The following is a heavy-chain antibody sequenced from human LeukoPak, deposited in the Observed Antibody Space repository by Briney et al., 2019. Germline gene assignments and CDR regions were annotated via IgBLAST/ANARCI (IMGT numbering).Heavy chain of an antibody. Sequence: PSETLSLTCAVYGGSLSGYYWSWIRQPPGKGLEWIGEINHSGSTNYNPSLKSRVTISVDTSKNQFSLKLSSVTAADTAVYYCTGPGYSSSWYSLGYWGQGTLVTVSS. CDR3: TGPGYSSSWYSLGY. CDR2: INHSGST. D-gene: IGHD6-13*01. V-gene: IGHV4-34*01. CDR1: GGSLSGYY. J-gene: IGHJ4*02.